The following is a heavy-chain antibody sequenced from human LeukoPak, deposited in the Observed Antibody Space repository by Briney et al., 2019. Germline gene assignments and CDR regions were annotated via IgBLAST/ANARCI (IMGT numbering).Heavy chain of an antibody. Sequence: NRGESLKISCKGSGYSFTSYSIGWVRQMPGKGLEWMGIIYPGDSDTRYSPSFQGQVTISADKSISTAYLQWSSLKASDTAMYYCARLLTYYYDSSGSAYNWFDPWGQGTLVTVSS. CDR3: ARLLTYYYDSSGSAYNWFDP. V-gene: IGHV5-51*01. J-gene: IGHJ5*02. D-gene: IGHD3-22*01. CDR1: GYSFTSYS. CDR2: IYPGDSDT.